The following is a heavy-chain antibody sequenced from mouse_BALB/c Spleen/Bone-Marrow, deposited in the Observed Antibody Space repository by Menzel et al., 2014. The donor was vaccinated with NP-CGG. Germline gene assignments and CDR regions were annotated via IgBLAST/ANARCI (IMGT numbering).Heavy chain of an antibody. CDR2: FYPGSGSI. CDR3: ARHEGGGYFDY. J-gene: IGHJ2*01. V-gene: IGHV1-62-2*01. Sequence: QVQLQQPGAGLVKPEASVKLSCKASGYTFTEYIIRWAKQRSGQGLEWIGWFYPGSGSIKYNEKFKDKATLTADKSSSTVYMELSRLTSEDSAVYFCARHEGGGYFDYWGQGTTLTVSS. D-gene: IGHD1-1*02. CDR1: GYTFTEYI.